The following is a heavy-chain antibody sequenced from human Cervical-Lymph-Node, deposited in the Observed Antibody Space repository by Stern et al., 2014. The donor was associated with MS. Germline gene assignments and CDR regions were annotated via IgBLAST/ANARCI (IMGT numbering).Heavy chain of an antibody. V-gene: IGHV6-1*01. D-gene: IGHD3-22*01. Sequence: KESGPGLVKPSQTLSLTCAISGDSVPSNSAAWNWIRQSPSRGLEWLGRKYYRTKWYNDYAVSVKSRITINPDTSKNQFSLQLNSVTPEDTAVYYCARRAYYDSSGYSTWGQGTLVTVSS. CDR2: KYYRTKWYN. CDR1: GDSVPSNSAA. CDR3: ARRAYYDSSGYST. J-gene: IGHJ4*02.